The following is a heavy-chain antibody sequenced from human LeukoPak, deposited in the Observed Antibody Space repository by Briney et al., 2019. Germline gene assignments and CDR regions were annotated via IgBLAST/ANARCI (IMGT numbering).Heavy chain of an antibody. Sequence: GGSLRLSCAASGFTFDDYAMFWVRHAPGKGLEWVSGISWDSKNIVYAASVKGRFTISRDNAKNSLHLQLSSLRAEDTAFYYCARGNRDSSGFYYYYGMDVWGQGTTVTVSS. D-gene: IGHD6-19*01. CDR2: ISWDSKNI. CDR1: GFTFDDYA. CDR3: ARGNRDSSGFYYYYGMDV. V-gene: IGHV3-9*01. J-gene: IGHJ6*02.